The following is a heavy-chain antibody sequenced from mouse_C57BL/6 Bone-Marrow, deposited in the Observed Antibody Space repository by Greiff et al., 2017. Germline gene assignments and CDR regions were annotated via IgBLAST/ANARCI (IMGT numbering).Heavy chain of an antibody. J-gene: IGHJ4*01. CDR3: AGGHYYGSLYYAMDY. V-gene: IGHV1-72*01. Sequence: QVQLQQPGAELVKPGASVKLSCKASGYTFTSYWMHWVKQRPGRGLDWIGRIDPNSGGTKYNGKFKSKATLTVDKPSSTAYMQLSSLTSEDSAVYDGAGGHYYGSLYYAMDYWGQGTSVTVSS. CDR2: IDPNSGGT. D-gene: IGHD1-1*01. CDR1: GYTFTSYW.